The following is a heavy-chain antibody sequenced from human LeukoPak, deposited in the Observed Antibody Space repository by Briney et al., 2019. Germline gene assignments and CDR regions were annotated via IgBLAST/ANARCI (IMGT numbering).Heavy chain of an antibody. CDR3: ARGIDY. CDR1: GFTFSAYW. J-gene: IGHJ4*02. V-gene: IGHV3-30-3*01. CDR2: ISYDGSNK. Sequence: AGGSLRLSCAASGFTFSAYWMHWVRQAPGKGLEWVAVISYDGSNKYYADSVKGRFTISRDNSKNTLYLQMNSLRAEDTAVYYCARGIDYWGQGTLVTVSS.